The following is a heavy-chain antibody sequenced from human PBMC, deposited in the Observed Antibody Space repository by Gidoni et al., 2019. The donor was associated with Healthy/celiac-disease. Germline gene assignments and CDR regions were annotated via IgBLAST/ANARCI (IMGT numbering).Heavy chain of an antibody. CDR3: AGGIAVAGTSDY. CDR1: GYSISSGYY. D-gene: IGHD6-19*01. J-gene: IGHJ4*02. CDR2: IYHSGST. V-gene: IGHV4-38-2*01. Sequence: QVQLQESGPGLVKPSETLSLTCAVSGYSISSGYYWGWIRQPPGKGLEWIGSIYHSGSTYYNPSLKSRVTISVDTSKNQFSLKLSSVTAADTAVYYCAGGIAVAGTSDYWGQGTLVTVSS.